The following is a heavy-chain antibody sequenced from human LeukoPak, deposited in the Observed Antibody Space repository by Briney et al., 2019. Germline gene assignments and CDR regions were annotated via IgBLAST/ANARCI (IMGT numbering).Heavy chain of an antibody. Sequence: GGSLRLSCAASGFTFSSYAMSWVRQAPGKGLEWVSAIRDSSTDTYYADSVKGRFAISRDNSKNTLYLQMNSLRAEDTAVYYCARGGGASPSDYWGQGILVTVSS. CDR1: GFTFSSYA. D-gene: IGHD2-2*01. CDR2: IRDSSTDT. CDR3: ARGGGASPSDY. J-gene: IGHJ4*02. V-gene: IGHV3-23*01.